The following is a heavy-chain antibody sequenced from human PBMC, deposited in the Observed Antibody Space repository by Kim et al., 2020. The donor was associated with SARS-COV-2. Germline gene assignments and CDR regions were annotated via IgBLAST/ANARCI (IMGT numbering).Heavy chain of an antibody. D-gene: IGHD6-19*01. J-gene: IGHJ4*02. CDR3: ASDRSSGWYSDY. V-gene: IGHV3-21*01. CDR1: GFTFSDYN. Sequence: GGSLRLSCAASGFTFSDYNINWVRQAPGKGLEWVSSISSRSSYIFYADSVKGRFTISRDNAKNSLYLQMNSLRAEDTAVYYCASDRSSGWYSDYWGQGTL. CDR2: ISSRSSYI.